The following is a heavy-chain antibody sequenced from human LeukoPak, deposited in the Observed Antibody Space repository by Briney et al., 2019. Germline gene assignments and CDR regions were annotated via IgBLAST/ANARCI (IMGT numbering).Heavy chain of an antibody. V-gene: IGHV3-48*04. CDR2: ISSSGTTI. D-gene: IGHD1-26*01. CDR3: ARRRDSGSLQHFDY. J-gene: IGHJ4*02. Sequence: PGGSLRLSCAASGFIFSNYAIHWVRQAPGKGLEWVSYISSSGTTIYYADSVKGRFTISRDNAKNSLYLQMNSLRAEDTAVYYCARRRDSGSLQHFDYWGQGTLVTVSS. CDR1: GFIFSNYA.